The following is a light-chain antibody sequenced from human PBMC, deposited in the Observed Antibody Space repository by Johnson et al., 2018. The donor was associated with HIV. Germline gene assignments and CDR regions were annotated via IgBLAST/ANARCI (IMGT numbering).Light chain of an antibody. CDR3: GTWDSSLGAGRGV. CDR1: SSNIGNNY. CDR2: ENN. J-gene: IGLJ1*01. Sequence: QPVLTQPPSVSAAPGQKVTISCSGSSSNIGNNYVSWYQQLPGTAPKLLIYENNKRPSGIPDRFSGSTSGTSATLGITGLQTGDEADYYCGTWDSSLGAGRGVFGTGTKVTVL. V-gene: IGLV1-51*02.